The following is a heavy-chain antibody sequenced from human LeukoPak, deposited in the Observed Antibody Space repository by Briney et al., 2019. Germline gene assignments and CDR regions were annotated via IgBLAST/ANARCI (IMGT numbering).Heavy chain of an antibody. V-gene: IGHV4-4*02. Sequence: KPSETLSLTCAVSGGSISSTDWWSWVRQPPGKGLEWIGDIYHSGITIYHPSLKSRVTISVDKSKNQFSLRLSSVTAADTATYYCARRPGGYNSGWYADYWGQGPLVTVSS. CDR1: GGSISSTDW. J-gene: IGHJ4*02. CDR3: ARRPGGYNSGWYADY. D-gene: IGHD6-19*01. CDR2: IYHSGIT.